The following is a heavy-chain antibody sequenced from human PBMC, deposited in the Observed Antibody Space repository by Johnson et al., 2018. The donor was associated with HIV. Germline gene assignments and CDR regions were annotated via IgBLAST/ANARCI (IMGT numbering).Heavy chain of an antibody. J-gene: IGHJ3*01. Sequence: VQLVESGGGLVKPGGSLRLSCAASGFTFRNAWMSWDRQAPGKGLEWVGRMKSKTDGRPTDYAAPVKGRLTISRDDSNPTIYRQMNSLKTEDTGVYFCTADPIFLGYYCARDAKSSTWSPDGTDAFDVWGQGTMVTVSS. CDR2: MKSKTDGRPT. CDR3: TADPIFLGYYCARDAKSSTWSPDGTDAFDV. D-gene: IGHD3-3*01. V-gene: IGHV3-15*01. CDR1: GFTFRNAW.